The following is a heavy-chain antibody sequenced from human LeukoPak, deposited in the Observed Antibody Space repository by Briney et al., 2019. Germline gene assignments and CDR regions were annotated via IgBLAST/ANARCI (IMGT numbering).Heavy chain of an antibody. D-gene: IGHD3-3*01. V-gene: IGHV5-51*01. CDR2: IYPGDSDT. CDR3: ARQARFLEWLFGSPNYFDY. CDR1: GYSFTSYW. J-gene: IGHJ4*02. Sequence: GESLKISCKGSGYSFTSYWIGWVRQMPGKGLEWMGIIYPGDSDTRYSPSFQGQVTISADKSISTAYLQWSSPKASDTAMYYCARQARFLEWLFGSPNYFDYWGQGTLVTVSS.